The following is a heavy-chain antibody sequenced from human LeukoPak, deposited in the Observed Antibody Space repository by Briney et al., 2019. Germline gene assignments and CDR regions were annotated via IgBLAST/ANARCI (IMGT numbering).Heavy chain of an antibody. J-gene: IGHJ4*02. D-gene: IGHD2-21*02. CDR3: AKETKTTAVYYFDY. CDR1: GFTFSSYG. V-gene: IGHV3-30*18. CDR2: ISYDGSNK. Sequence: PGGSLRLSCAASGFTFSSYGVHWVRQAPGKGLEWVAVISYDGSNKYYADSVKGRFTISRDNSKNTLYLQMNSLRAEDTAVYYCAKETKTTAVYYFDYWGQGTLVTVSS.